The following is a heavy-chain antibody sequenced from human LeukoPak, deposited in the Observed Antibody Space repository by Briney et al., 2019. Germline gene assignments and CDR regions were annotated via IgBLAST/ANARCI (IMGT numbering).Heavy chain of an antibody. J-gene: IGHJ4*02. D-gene: IGHD3-16*01. CDR2: MKEDGSEE. V-gene: IGHV3-7*01. CDR1: GFTFSTYW. Sequence: GGSLRLSCAASGFTFSTYWMNWVRQAPGKGLEWVANMKEDGSEEYYVDSVKGRFTISRDNAKNSLYLQMSSLRADDTAVYYCARGWTELWTFDYWGQGSLVTVSS. CDR3: ARGWTELWTFDY.